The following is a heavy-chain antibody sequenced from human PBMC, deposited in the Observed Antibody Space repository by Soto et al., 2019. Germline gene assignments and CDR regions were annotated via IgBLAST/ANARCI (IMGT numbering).Heavy chain of an antibody. CDR2: IYYAGTT. J-gene: IGHJ5*02. CDR1: GGSISANY. V-gene: IGHV4-59*08. Sequence: QVQLQESGPGLVKPSETLSLTCTVSGGSISANYWSWIRQSPGKGLEWIGYIYYAGTTSYNPSLKSRATISLETSKSQFSLRLTSVTAADTAVYYCARLGAYYQSLYPSGPGTLVTVSS. CDR3: ARLGAYYQSLYP. D-gene: IGHD2-21*01.